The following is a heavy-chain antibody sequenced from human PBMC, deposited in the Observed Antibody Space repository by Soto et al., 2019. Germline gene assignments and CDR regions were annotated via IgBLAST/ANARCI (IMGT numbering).Heavy chain of an antibody. CDR2: IYYSGTT. CDR1: AGSISSGGYY. V-gene: IGHV4-31*03. CDR3: ARGVYSGSGVIWLDP. Sequence: SETLSLTCTVSAGSISSGGYYWSWIRQHPGKGLEWIGYIYYSGTTYYNPSLQSRLTMAVDTSENQFSLKLSSLTAADTAVYYCARGVYSGSGVIWLDPWGPGTLVIVSS. D-gene: IGHD3-10*01. J-gene: IGHJ5*02.